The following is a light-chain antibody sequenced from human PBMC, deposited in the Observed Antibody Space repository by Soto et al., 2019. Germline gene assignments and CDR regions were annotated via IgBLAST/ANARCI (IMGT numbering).Light chain of an antibody. CDR2: EAS. Sequence: VFTEAPATPSLSPGERATLSCSASQSVSDHTAWFQQKPGQPPRLVIYEASNRATGIPDRFSGSGSGTDFTLTISSLEPEDFAVYYCQQRNNWPRSTFGQATSLEI. V-gene: IGKV3-11*01. CDR1: QSVSDH. J-gene: IGKJ5*01. CDR3: QQRNNWPRST.